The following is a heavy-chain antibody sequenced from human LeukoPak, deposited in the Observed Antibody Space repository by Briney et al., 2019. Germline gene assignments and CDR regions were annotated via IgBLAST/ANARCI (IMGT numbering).Heavy chain of an antibody. J-gene: IGHJ6*03. D-gene: IGHD3-16*01. CDR1: GGTFSSYA. V-gene: IGHV1-69*13. CDR3: ARVGGYYYYMDV. Sequence: SVKVSCKASGGTFSSYAISWVRQAPGQGLEWMGGIIPIFGTANYAQKFQGRVTITADESTSTAYMELSSLRSEDTAVYYCARVGGYYYYMDVWGKGTTVTVSS. CDR2: IIPIFGTA.